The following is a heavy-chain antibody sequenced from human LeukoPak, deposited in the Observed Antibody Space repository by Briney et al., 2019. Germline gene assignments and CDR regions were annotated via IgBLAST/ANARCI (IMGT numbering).Heavy chain of an antibody. CDR1: GFTFSSYS. D-gene: IGHD2-2*01. CDR3: ARVGDIVVVPAAIVYMDV. CDR2: ISSSSSYI. J-gene: IGHJ6*03. Sequence: GGSLRLSCAASGFTFSSYSMNWVRQAPGEGLEWVSSISSSSSYIYYADSVKGRFTISRDNAKNSLYLQMNSLRAEDTAVYYCARVGDIVVVPAAIVYMDVWGKGTTVTVSS. V-gene: IGHV3-21*01.